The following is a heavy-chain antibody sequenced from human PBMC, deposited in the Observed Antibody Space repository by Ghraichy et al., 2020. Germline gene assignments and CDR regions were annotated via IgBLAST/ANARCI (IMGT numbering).Heavy chain of an antibody. D-gene: IGHD1-26*01. CDR3: AKTGPSPKELLRY. Sequence: GGSLRLSCAVSGLTFSNDAMSWVRQAPGKGLEWVSGIISGGSTHYADSVKGRFTISRDTSKNTRYLQMNTLRAEDTAVYYCAKTGPSPKELLRYWGQGTLVTVSS. V-gene: IGHV3-23*01. CDR1: GLTFSNDA. J-gene: IGHJ4*02. CDR2: IISGGST.